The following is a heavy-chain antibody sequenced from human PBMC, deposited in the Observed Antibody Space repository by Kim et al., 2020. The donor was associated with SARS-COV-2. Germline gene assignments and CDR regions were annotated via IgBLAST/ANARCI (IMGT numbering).Heavy chain of an antibody. CDR1: GASLSNFY. D-gene: IGHD2-8*01. CDR2: VYTSGST. Sequence: SETLSLTCSVSGASLSNFYFNWIRQAAGKGLEWIGRVYTSGSTIYNPSLKTRLTMSIDTSKNQISLTLTYLTAADTAVYYCARGPPNGNYRFENWGQGIL. J-gene: IGHJ4*02. CDR3: ARGPPNGNYRFEN. V-gene: IGHV4-4*07.